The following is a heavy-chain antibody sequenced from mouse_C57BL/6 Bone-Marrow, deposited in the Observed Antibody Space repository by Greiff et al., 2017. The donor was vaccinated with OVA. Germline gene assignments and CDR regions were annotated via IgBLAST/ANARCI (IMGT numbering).Heavy chain of an antibody. J-gene: IGHJ4*01. CDR1: GYTFTSYG. D-gene: IGHD2-4*01. Sequence: EVQLQQSGAELVRPGSSVKMSCKTSGYTFTSYGINWVKQRPGQGLEWIGYIYIGNGYTEYNEKFKGKATLTSETSSSTAYMQLSSLTSEDSASYFCAGGDYDADYAMDYWGQGTSVTVSS. CDR3: AGGDYDADYAMDY. CDR2: IYIGNGYT. V-gene: IGHV1-58*01.